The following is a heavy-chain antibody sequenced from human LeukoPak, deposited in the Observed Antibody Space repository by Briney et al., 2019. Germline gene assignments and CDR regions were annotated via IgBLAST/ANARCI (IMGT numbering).Heavy chain of an antibody. CDR2: INHSGST. J-gene: IGHJ6*03. CDR3: AREVSSSWYYYYYYYMDV. D-gene: IGHD6-13*01. CDR1: GGSFSGYY. V-gene: IGHV4-34*01. Sequence: SETLSLTCAVYGGSFSGYYWSWIRQPPGKGLEWIGEINHSGSTNYNPSLKSRVTISVDTSKNQFSLKLSSVTAADTAVYYCAREVSSSWYYYYYYYMDVWGKGTTATVSS.